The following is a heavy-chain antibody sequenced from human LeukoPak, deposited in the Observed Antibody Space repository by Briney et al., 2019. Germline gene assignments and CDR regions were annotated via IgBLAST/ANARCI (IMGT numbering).Heavy chain of an antibody. CDR3: ARDLYCSSTSCYYYYGMDV. J-gene: IGHJ6*02. V-gene: IGHV1-18*01. D-gene: IGHD2-2*01. Sequence: ASVKVSCKASGYTFTSYGISWVRQAPGQGLEWMGWISAYNGNTNYAQKLQGRVTMTTDTSTSTAYMELRSLRSDDTAVYYCARDLYCSSTSCYYYYGMDVWGQGTTVTVS. CDR1: GYTFTSYG. CDR2: ISAYNGNT.